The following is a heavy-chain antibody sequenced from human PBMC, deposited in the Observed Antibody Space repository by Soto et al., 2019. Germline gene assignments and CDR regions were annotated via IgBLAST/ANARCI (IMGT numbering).Heavy chain of an antibody. J-gene: IGHJ3*02. CDR1: GYTFTSYA. V-gene: IGHV1-3*01. CDR2: INAGNGNT. D-gene: IGHD4-4*01. Sequence: ASVKVSCKASGYTFTSYAMHWVRQAPGQRLEWMGWINAGNGNTKYSQKFQGRVTITRDTSASTAYMELSSLRSEDTAVYYCARRRGGLQSAFDIWGQGTMVTVSS. CDR3: ARRRGGLQSAFDI.